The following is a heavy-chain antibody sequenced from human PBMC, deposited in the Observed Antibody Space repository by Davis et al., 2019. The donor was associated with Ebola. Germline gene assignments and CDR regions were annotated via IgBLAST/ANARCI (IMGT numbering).Heavy chain of an antibody. CDR2: INTNTGNP. Sequence: ASVQASCKASGYTFTSYYMHWVRQAPGQGLEWMGWINTNTGNPTYAQGFTGRFVFSLDTSVSTAYLQISSLKAEDTAVYYCARGQQLWHDAFDIWGQGTMVTVSS. CDR1: GYTFTSYY. J-gene: IGHJ3*02. D-gene: IGHD6-13*01. V-gene: IGHV7-4-1*02. CDR3: ARGQQLWHDAFDI.